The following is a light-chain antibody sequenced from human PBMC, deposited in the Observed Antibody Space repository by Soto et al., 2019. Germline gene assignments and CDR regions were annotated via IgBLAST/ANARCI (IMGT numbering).Light chain of an antibody. CDR1: QNVLYSSNNKNY. CDR3: QQYYALPHT. V-gene: IGKV4-1*01. J-gene: IGKJ1*01. CDR2: WAS. Sequence: DIVMTQSPDSLAVSLGERATINCKSSQNVLYSSNNKNYLAWYQRKAGQPPKLLIYWASTRESGVPDRFSGSGSGTDFTLTISSLQAEDVAVYYCQQYYALPHTCGQGTTVEIK.